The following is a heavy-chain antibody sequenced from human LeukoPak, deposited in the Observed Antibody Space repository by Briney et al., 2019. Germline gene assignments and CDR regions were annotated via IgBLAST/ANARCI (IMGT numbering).Heavy chain of an antibody. V-gene: IGHV4-4*02. D-gene: IGHD3-22*01. J-gene: IGHJ3*02. CDR3: ARGLGTLITMIPEAFDI. Sequence: SGTLSLTCAVSGGSISSSSWWSWVRQPPGKGLEWIGEIYHSGSTNYNPSLKSRVTISVDKSKNQFSLKLSSVTAADTAVYYCARGLGTLITMIPEAFDIWGQGTMVTVSS. CDR2: IYHSGST. CDR1: GGSISSSSW.